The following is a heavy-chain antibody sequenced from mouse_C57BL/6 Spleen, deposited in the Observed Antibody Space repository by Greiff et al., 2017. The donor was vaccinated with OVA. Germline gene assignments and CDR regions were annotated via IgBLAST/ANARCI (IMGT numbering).Heavy chain of an antibody. CDR2: ISDGGSYT. V-gene: IGHV5-4*01. Sequence: EVMLVESGGGLVKPGGSLKLSCAASGFTFSSYAMSWVRQTPEKRLEWVATISDGGSYTYYPDNVKGRFTISRDNAKNNLYLQMSHLKSEDTAMYYCARDPITTVVAHWYFDVWGTGTTVTVSS. CDR1: GFTFSSYA. J-gene: IGHJ1*03. CDR3: ARDPITTVVAHWYFDV. D-gene: IGHD1-1*01.